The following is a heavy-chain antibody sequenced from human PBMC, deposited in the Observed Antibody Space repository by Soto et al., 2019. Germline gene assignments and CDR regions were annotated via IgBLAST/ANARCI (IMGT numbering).Heavy chain of an antibody. Sequence: QVQLVESGGGVVQPGRSLRLSCAASGFTFSSYAMHWVRQAPGKGLEWVAVISYDGSNKYYADSVKGRFTISRDNSKNTLYLQMKSLKAEDTAVYYCAREHGDYGVYYFDYWGQGTLVTVSS. V-gene: IGHV3-30-3*01. CDR1: GFTFSSYA. CDR2: ISYDGSNK. J-gene: IGHJ4*02. CDR3: AREHGDYGVYYFDY. D-gene: IGHD4-17*01.